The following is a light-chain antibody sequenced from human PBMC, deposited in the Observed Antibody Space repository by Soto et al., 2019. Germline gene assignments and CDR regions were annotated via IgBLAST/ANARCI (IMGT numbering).Light chain of an antibody. V-gene: IGLV2-14*01. CDR2: EVS. J-gene: IGLJ1*01. Sequence: QSALPQPASVSGSPGQSITISCTGTSSDVGGYNYVSWYQQYSGKAPKLMIYEVSNRPSGVSNRFSGSKSGNTASLTISRIQAEDEHDYYCSSYTSSTTSVFATGTQVPVL. CDR1: SSDVGGYNY. CDR3: SSYTSSTTSV.